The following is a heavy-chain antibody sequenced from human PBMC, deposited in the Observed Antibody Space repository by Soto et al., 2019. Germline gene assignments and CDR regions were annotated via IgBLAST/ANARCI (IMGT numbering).Heavy chain of an antibody. D-gene: IGHD4-17*01. Sequence: SETLSLTCTVSGGTIRSSAYYWGWIRQPPGKGLEWIGSIYYSGSTYYNPSLKSRVTISVDTSKNQFSLKLSSVTAADTAVYYCARQGAYGDYGRYYFDYWGQGTLVTVSS. J-gene: IGHJ4*02. CDR3: ARQGAYGDYGRYYFDY. CDR2: IYYSGST. V-gene: IGHV4-39*01. CDR1: GGTIRSSAYY.